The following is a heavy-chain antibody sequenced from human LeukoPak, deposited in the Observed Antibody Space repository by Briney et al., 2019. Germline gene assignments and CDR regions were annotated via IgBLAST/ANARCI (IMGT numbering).Heavy chain of an antibody. CDR3: VKDSSGYYKN. CDR2: ISYDGNDK. D-gene: IGHD3-22*01. J-gene: IGHJ4*02. V-gene: IGHV3-30*18. Sequence: GGSLRLSCVASGFTFRSYGMHWVRQAPGKGLEWVAVISYDGNDKYYGNSVKGRFTISKDNSKNTVYLQMNNLRAEDTAVYLCVKDSSGYYKNWGQGILVTVSS. CDR1: GFTFRSYG.